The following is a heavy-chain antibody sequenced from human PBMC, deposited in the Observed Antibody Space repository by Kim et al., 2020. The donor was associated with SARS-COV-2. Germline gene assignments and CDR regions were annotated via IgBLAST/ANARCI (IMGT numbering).Heavy chain of an antibody. CDR3: TTGYYGSGNPLDY. CDR2: IKSKTDGGTT. V-gene: IGHV3-15*01. Sequence: GGSLRLSCAASGFTFSNAWMSWVRQAPGKGLEWVGRIKSKTDGGTTDYAAPVKGRFTISRDDSKNTLYLQMNSLKTEDTAVYYCTTGYYGSGNPLDYWGQGTLVTVSS. CDR1: GFTFSNAW. J-gene: IGHJ4*02. D-gene: IGHD3-10*01.